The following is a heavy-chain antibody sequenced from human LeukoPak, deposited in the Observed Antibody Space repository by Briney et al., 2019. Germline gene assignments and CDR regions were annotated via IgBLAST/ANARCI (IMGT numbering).Heavy chain of an antibody. CDR1: GDSVSSYY. V-gene: IGHV4-59*08. Sequence: SETVSLTCTVSGDSVSSYYWSWTRQPPGKGLEWIGYIYNSGSTNSNPSLKSRVTISVDTSKNQFSLKLSSVTAADTAVYHCASSPRGTEYFHHWGQGPLVPVSS. J-gene: IGHJ1*01. D-gene: IGHD3-10*01. CDR3: ASSPRGTEYFHH. CDR2: IYNSGST.